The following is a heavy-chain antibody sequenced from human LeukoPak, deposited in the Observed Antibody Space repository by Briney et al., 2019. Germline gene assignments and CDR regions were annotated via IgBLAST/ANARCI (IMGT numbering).Heavy chain of an antibody. J-gene: IGHJ5*02. CDR2: MYYTGST. CDR1: GGSISSSSYY. Sequence: SETLSLTCTVSGGSISSSSYYWGWIRQPPGKGLEWIGSMYYTGSTYNNPSLKSRVTISVDMSKNQFSLKLSSVTAADTAVYYCAREYRSSWYLNWFDPWGQGTLVTVSS. CDR3: AREYRSSWYLNWFDP. V-gene: IGHV4-39*02. D-gene: IGHD6-13*01.